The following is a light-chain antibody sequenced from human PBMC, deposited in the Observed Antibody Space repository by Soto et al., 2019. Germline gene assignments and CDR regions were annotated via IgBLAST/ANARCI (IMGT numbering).Light chain of an antibody. V-gene: IGKV3-11*01. CDR3: KQCNQWPKWT. CDR1: QSVGTF. J-gene: IGKJ1*01. Sequence: EIVLTQSPATLSLSPGERATLSCRASQSVGTFFAWYQQKPGQAPRLLIYDASNRATGIPHRFSGSGSGTDFTLTISSLEPEDFAVYYCKQCNQWPKWTFGQGTKV. CDR2: DAS.